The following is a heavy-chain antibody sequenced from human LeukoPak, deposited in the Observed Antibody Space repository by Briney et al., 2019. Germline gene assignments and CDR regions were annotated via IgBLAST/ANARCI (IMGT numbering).Heavy chain of an antibody. CDR2: ISYDGSNK. Sequence: GGSLRLSCAASGFTFSSYAMHWVRQAPGKGLEWVAVISYDGSNKYYADSVKGRFTISRDNSKNTLYLQMNSLRAEDTAVYYCARDHDILTGYYNGYFDYWGQGTLVTASS. CDR1: GFTFSSYA. D-gene: IGHD3-9*01. V-gene: IGHV3-30-3*01. CDR3: ARDHDILTGYYNGYFDY. J-gene: IGHJ4*02.